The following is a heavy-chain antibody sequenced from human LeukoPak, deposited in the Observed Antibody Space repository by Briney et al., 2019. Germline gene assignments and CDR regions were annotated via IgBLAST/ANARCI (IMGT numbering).Heavy chain of an antibody. CDR1: GGSISSSNW. Sequence: PSGTLSLTCAVSGGSISSSNWWSWVRQPPGKGLEWIGEIYHGGSTNYNPSLKSRVTISVDKSKNQFSLKLSSVTAADTAVYYCASRLRPGSGSYYNSPYYFDYWGQGTLVTVSS. CDR3: ASRLRPGSGSYYNSPYYFDY. V-gene: IGHV4-4*02. J-gene: IGHJ4*02. D-gene: IGHD3-10*01. CDR2: IYHGGST.